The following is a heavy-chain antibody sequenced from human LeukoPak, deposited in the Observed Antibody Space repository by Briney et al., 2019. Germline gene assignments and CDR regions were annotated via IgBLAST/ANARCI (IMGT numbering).Heavy chain of an antibody. V-gene: IGHV1-8*01. J-gene: IGHJ4*02. D-gene: IGHD3-10*01. CDR3: ARDLNPWRGWFGELSGLDY. Sequence: GASVKVSCKASGYTFTSYDINWVRQATGQGLEWMGWMNPNSGNTGYAQKFQGRVTMTRDTSISTAYMELSRLRSDDTAVYYCARDLNPWRGWFGELSGLDYWGQGTLVTVSS. CDR1: GYTFTSYD. CDR2: MNPNSGNT.